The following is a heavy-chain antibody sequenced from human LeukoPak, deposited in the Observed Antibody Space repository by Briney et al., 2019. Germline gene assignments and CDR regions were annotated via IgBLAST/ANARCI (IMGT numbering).Heavy chain of an antibody. CDR1: GFTFSSYA. CDR2: ISYDGSNK. J-gene: IGHJ4*02. CDR3: ARSTNYFDY. V-gene: IGHV3-30-3*01. Sequence: GRSLRLSCAASGFTFSSYAMHWVRQAPGKGLEWVAVISYDGSNKYYADSVKGRFTISRDNSKNTLYLQMNSLRAEDTAVCYCARSTNYFDYWGQGTLITVSS.